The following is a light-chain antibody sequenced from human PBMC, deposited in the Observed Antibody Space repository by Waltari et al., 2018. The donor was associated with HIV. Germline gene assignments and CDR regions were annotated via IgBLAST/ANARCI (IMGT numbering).Light chain of an antibody. J-gene: IGLJ1*01. CDR3: GVDHCTGSNFVYV. CDR1: SGYNNYT. V-gene: IGLV9-49*02. Sequence: PVPTSPPSASASLGSPVTLTRTLHSGYNNYTLPFYQQRPGKGPRFVMRVRPGGIVGSKGDGIPDRFSARGSGLDRYLTIKNIQEEDESDYHCGVDHCTGSNFVYVFGPGTTVTVL. CDR2: VRPGGIVG.